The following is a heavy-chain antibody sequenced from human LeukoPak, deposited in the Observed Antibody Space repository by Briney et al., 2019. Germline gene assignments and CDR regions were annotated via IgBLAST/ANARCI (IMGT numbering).Heavy chain of an antibody. CDR1: GYTFTGYY. CDR3: ASPGEEMATTDAFDI. CDR2: INPNSGGT. V-gene: IGHV1-2*02. Sequence: ASVKVSCKASGYTFTGYYMHWVRQAPGQGLEWMGWINPNSGGTNYAQKFQGRVTMTRDTSISTAYMELSSLRSEDTAVYYCASPGEEMATTDAFDIWGQGTMVTVSS. J-gene: IGHJ3*02. D-gene: IGHD5-24*01.